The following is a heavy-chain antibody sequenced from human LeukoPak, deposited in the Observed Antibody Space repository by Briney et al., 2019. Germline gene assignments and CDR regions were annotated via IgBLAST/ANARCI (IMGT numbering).Heavy chain of an antibody. CDR3: AKDLGFGTRPKCGGDCQTDY. CDR2: IRYDGSNK. V-gene: IGHV3-30*02. CDR1: GFTFSSYA. J-gene: IGHJ4*02. Sequence: QPGGSLRLSCAASGFTFSSYAMSWVRQAPGKGLEWVAFIRYDGSNKYYADSVKGRFTISRDNSKNTLYLQMNSLRAEDTAVYYCAKDLGFGTRPKCGGDCQTDYWGQGTLVTVSS. D-gene: IGHD2-21*02.